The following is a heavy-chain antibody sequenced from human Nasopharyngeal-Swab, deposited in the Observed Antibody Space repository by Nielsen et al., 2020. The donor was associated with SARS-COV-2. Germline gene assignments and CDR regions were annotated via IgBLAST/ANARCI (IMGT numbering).Heavy chain of an antibody. CDR3: ARGARITIFGVVSQLDV. Sequence: WIRQSPGTGLEWIGYIYYSGSTYYNPSLKSRVTISVDTSKNQFSLKLSSVTAADTAVYYCARGARITIFGVVSQLDVWGQGTTVTVSS. J-gene: IGHJ6*02. D-gene: IGHD3-3*01. V-gene: IGHV4-31*02. CDR2: IYYSGST.